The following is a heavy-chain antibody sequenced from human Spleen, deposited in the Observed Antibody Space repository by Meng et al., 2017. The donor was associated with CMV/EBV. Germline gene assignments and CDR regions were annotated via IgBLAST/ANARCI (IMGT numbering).Heavy chain of an antibody. CDR1: GYSPSSFG. D-gene: IGHD3-9*01. CDR3: ARAIRQFEDYYYGMDV. V-gene: IGHV1-18*01. Sequence: ASVKVSCKASGYSPSSFGFSWVRQGPGQGLEWMGWISVYNGNKKYAQKCQGRVTMTTDTSTSTAYTELRSLRSDDTAIYYCARAIRQFEDYYYGMDVWGQGTTVTVSS. J-gene: IGHJ6*02. CDR2: ISVYNGNK.